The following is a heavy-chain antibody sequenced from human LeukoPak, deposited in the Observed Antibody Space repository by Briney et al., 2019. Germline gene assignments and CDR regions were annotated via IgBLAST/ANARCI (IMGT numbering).Heavy chain of an antibody. Sequence: PSETLSLTCTVSGGSISSSSYYWGWIRQPPGKGLEWIGSIYYSGSTYYNPSLKSRVTISADTSKNQFSLKLSSVTAADTAVYYCARQPRSRIGYCSSTSCHTLSYYYYYMDVWGKGTTVTVSS. CDR3: ARQPRSRIGYCSSTSCHTLSYYYYYMDV. J-gene: IGHJ6*03. CDR2: IYYSGST. V-gene: IGHV4-39*01. CDR1: GGSISSSSYY. D-gene: IGHD2-2*02.